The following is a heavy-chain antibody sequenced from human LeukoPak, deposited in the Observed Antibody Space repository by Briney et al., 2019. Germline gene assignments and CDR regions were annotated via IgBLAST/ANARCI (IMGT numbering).Heavy chain of an antibody. V-gene: IGHV1-2*02. J-gene: IGHJ6*02. Sequence: ASVKVSCKASGGTFSSYAISWVRQAPGQGLEWMGWINPNSGGTNYAQKFQGRVTMTRDTSISTAYMELSRLRSDDTAVYYCARGGLSYGPPTKFYYGMDVWGQGTTVTVSS. CDR3: ARGGLSYGPPTKFYYGMDV. CDR2: INPNSGGT. D-gene: IGHD5-18*01. CDR1: GGTFSSYA.